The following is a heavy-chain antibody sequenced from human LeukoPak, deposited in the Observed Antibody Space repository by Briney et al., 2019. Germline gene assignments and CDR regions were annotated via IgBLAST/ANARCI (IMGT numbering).Heavy chain of an antibody. J-gene: IGHJ4*02. Sequence: GGSLRLSCAASGFTFSSYSMNWVRQAPGTGLEGVSSISGSNSYIYYADSVKGRFTISRDNAKNSLYLQMNSLRAEDTAVYYCARAPEDYSDTPGYFDYWGQGVLVTVSS. CDR2: ISGSNSYI. CDR1: GFTFSSYS. CDR3: ARAPEDYSDTPGYFDY. D-gene: IGHD3-16*01. V-gene: IGHV3-21*06.